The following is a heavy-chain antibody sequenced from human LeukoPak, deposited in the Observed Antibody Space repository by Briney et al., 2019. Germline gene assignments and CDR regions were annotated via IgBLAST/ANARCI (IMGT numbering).Heavy chain of an antibody. CDR1: GGSINSGDYY. J-gene: IGHJ5*02. CDR2: VYYSGST. V-gene: IGHV4-30-4*01. D-gene: IGHD2-2*01. CDR3: ARDNSYCTTTSCYAYNWLDP. Sequence: SETLSFTCTVSGGSINSGDYYWSWIRQPPGKGLEWIGYVYYSGSTYYNPSLKSRVTISIDTSKNQFSLKLSSVTAADTAVYYCARDNSYCTTTSCYAYNWLDPWGQGTLVTVSS.